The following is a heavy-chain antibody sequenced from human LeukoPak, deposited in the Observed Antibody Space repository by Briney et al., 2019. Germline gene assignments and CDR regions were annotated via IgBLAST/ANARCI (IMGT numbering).Heavy chain of an antibody. J-gene: IGHJ4*02. CDR2: IYHSGST. CDR1: GGSISSSSYY. Sequence: SETLSLTCTVSGGSISSSSYYWSWIRQPPGKELEWIGYIYHSGSTNYNPSLKSRVTISQDTSKNQFSLKLSSVTAADTAVYYCARNADDSSSYPYFDYWGQGTLVTVSS. CDR3: ARNADDSSSYPYFDY. D-gene: IGHD3-22*01. V-gene: IGHV4-61*01.